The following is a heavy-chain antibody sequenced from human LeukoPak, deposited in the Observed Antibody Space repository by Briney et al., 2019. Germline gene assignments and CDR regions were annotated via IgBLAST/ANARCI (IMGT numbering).Heavy chain of an antibody. CDR1: GYTFTGYY. J-gene: IGHJ4*02. Sequence: ASVKVSCKASGYTFTGYYMHWVRQAPGQGLEWMGRINPNSGGTNYAQKFQGRVTMTRDTSISTAYMELSRLRSDDTAVYYCARTGGLTGDYSHPDIWGQGTLVTVSS. CDR3: ARTGGLTGDYSHPDI. D-gene: IGHD7-27*01. V-gene: IGHV1-2*06. CDR2: INPNSGGT.